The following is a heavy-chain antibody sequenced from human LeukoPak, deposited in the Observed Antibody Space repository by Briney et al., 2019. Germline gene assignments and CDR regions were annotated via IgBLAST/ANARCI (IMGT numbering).Heavy chain of an antibody. D-gene: IGHD2-8*02. CDR3: ARDLVADY. CDR2: ITRDSIYT. Sequence: GGSLRLSCAASGFTFNNYNMNWVRQTPGKGLEWVSSITRDSIYTFYADSVRGRFTISRDNAKNLLSLQMNSLRADDTAVYYCARDLVADYWGQGTLVTVSS. J-gene: IGHJ4*02. CDR1: GFTFNNYN. V-gene: IGHV3-21*01.